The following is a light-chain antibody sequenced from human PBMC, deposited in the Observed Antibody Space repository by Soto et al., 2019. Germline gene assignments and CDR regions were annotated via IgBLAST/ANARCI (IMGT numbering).Light chain of an antibody. J-gene: IGLJ2*01. CDR1: TSDVAYYDL. V-gene: IGLV2-23*02. Sequence: QSVLTQPASVSGSPGQSITISCACTTSDVAYYDLVSWYQQHPGRAPKLLIYEVDKRPSGISVRFSGSKSGATAALTISGLLHEDEAVYFCCTYAGHVPKFGGGTKLTVL. CDR2: EVD. CDR3: CTYAGHVPK.